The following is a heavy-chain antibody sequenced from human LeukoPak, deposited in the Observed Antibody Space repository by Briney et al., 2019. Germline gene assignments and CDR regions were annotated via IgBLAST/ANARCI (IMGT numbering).Heavy chain of an antibody. CDR2: ISYDGSNK. D-gene: IGHD3-22*01. J-gene: IGHJ3*02. V-gene: IGHV3-30-3*01. Sequence: PGRSLRLSCAASGFTFSSYAMHWVRQAPGKGLEWVAVISYDGSNKYYADSVKGRFTISRDNSKNTLYLQMNSLKAEDTAVYYCAREPTMIVVVIRGFDIWGQGAMVTVSS. CDR1: GFTFSSYA. CDR3: AREPTMIVVVIRGFDI.